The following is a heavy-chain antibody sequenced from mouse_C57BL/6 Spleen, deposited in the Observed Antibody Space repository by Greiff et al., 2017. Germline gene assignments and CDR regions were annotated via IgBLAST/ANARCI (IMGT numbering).Heavy chain of an antibody. V-gene: IGHV1-15*01. J-gene: IGHJ2*01. CDR2: IDPETGGT. Sequence: QVQLQQSGAELVRPGASVTLSCKASGYTFTDYEMHWVKQTPVHGLEWIGAIDPETGGTAYNQKFKGKAILTADKSSSTAYMELHSLRSGDSAVYYCTRRLWGDYFDCWGQGTTLTVSS. CDR1: GYTFTDYE. CDR3: TRRLWGDYFDC. D-gene: IGHD1-1*02.